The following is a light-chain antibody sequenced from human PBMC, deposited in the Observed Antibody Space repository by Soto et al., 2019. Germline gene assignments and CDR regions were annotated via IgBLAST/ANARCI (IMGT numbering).Light chain of an antibody. J-gene: IGKJ5*01. Sequence: EIVLTQSPGTLSLSPGERATLSCRASQSVSSTYLAWYQQKPGQAPRHVIYGVSSRATGIPDRFSGSGSGTDFTLTISRLEPEDFAVYYCQQYGSSFPITFGQGTRLEIK. CDR3: QQYGSSFPIT. CDR1: QSVSSTY. V-gene: IGKV3-20*01. CDR2: GVS.